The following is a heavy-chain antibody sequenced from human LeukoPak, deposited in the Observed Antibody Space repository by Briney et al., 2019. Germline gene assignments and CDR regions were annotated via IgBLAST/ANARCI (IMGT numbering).Heavy chain of an antibody. CDR2: IIPLFGTA. Sequence: ASVSVSCKASGGTFSSYSIIWVRQPPGQGLEWVGGIIPLFGTANFAQKFQGRVTITADESTSTAYMELSSLRSEDTAVYYCARAYCGGDCSATNFDYWGQGTLVTVSS. CDR3: ARAYCGGDCSATNFDY. CDR1: GGTFSSYS. D-gene: IGHD2-21*01. J-gene: IGHJ4*02. V-gene: IGHV1-69*13.